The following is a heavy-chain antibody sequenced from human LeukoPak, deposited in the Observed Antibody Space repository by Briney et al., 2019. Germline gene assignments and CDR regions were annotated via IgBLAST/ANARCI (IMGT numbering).Heavy chain of an antibody. CDR2: IDPSDSYT. J-gene: IGHJ4*02. V-gene: IGHV5-10-1*01. D-gene: IGHD5-12*01. Sequence: GESLKISCKGSGYIFTSYWINWVRQTPGKGLEWMGRIDPSDSYTKYSPSFQVHVTISADKSISTAYLQWSSLKASDTAMYYCARKLYSGDEAYYYWGQGTLVTVSS. CDR3: ARKLYSGDEAYYY. CDR1: GYIFTSYW.